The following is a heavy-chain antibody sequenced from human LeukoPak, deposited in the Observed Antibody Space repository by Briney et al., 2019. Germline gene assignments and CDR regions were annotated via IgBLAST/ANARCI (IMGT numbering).Heavy chain of an antibody. J-gene: IGHJ4*02. CDR2: ISGGGAGT. CDR3: AKVYSATVTVNFDY. D-gene: IGHD4-17*01. Sequence: GGSLRLSCAASGFTFSSYAMSWVRQAPGKGLKWVSAISGGGAGTYYADSVKGRFTISRDNSKNTLYLQLNSLRAEDTAVYFCAKVYSATVTVNFDYWGQGTLVTVSS. V-gene: IGHV3-23*01. CDR1: GFTFSSYA.